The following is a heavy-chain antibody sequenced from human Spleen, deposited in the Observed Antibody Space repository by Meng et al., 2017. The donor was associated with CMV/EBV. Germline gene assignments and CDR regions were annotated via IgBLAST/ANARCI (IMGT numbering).Heavy chain of an antibody. CDR2: IYRCSST. Sequence: GESLKISCAASAFTVSKKYMRWVRQAPGKGLEWVSHIYRCSSTYYADSVKGRFTISRDNAKNSLFLQVNSLRAEDTAVYYCARGYYHGLDVWGQGTTVTVSS. J-gene: IGHJ6*02. CDR3: ARGYYHGLDV. V-gene: IGHV3-66*01. CDR1: AFTVSKKY.